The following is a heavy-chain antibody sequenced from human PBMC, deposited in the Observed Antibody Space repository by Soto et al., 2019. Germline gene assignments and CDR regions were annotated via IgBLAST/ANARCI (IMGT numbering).Heavy chain of an antibody. Sequence: QVQLVQSGAEVKKPGASVKVSCKASGYTFTSYDINWVRQATGQGLEWMGWMNPNSGNTGYAQKLQGRVIMTRNTSISTAYMELSSLRSEDTAVYYCARANVDIVATIIDYWGQGTLVTVSS. V-gene: IGHV1-8*01. J-gene: IGHJ4*02. CDR3: ARANVDIVATIIDY. CDR2: MNPNSGNT. CDR1: GYTFTSYD. D-gene: IGHD5-12*01.